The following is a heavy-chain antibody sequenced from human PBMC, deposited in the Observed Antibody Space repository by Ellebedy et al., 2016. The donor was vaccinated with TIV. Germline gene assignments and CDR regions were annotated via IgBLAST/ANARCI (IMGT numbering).Heavy chain of an antibody. CDR2: ISAYNGNT. D-gene: IGHD2-15*01. CDR1: GYTFTSYG. J-gene: IGHJ4*02. Sequence: AASVKVSCKASGYTFTSYGISWVRQAPGQGLEWMGWISAYNGNTNYAQKLQGRVTMTTDTSTSTAYMELRSLRSDDTAVYYCAKDLGTGYCSGGSCYSAGDYFDYWGQGTLVTVSS. V-gene: IGHV1-18*01. CDR3: AKDLGTGYCSGGSCYSAGDYFDY.